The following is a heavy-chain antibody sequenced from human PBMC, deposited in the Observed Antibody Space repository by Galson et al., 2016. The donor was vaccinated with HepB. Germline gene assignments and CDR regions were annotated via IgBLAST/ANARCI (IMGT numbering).Heavy chain of an antibody. J-gene: IGHJ4*02. D-gene: IGHD6-19*01. V-gene: IGHV3-23*01. Sequence: SLRLSCAASGFTFNHYAMTWVRQAPGKGLEWVSTVSASAETTYYADSVKGRFTISRDTSKNTLTLQMSSLRAEDTALYFCANVLIAVAGYSGFDYWGQGTLVTVSS. CDR1: GFTFNHYA. CDR3: ANVLIAVAGYSGFDY. CDR2: VSASAETT.